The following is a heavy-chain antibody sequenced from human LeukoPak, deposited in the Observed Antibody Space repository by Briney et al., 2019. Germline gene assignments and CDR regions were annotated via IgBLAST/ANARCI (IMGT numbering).Heavy chain of an antibody. J-gene: IGHJ4*02. CDR1: GFTFSSYA. CDR2: ISGSGGST. V-gene: IGHV3-23*01. Sequence: PGGSLRLSCAASGFTFSSYAMTWVRQAPGKGLIWVSTISGSGGSTYYADSVKGRFTISRDNSKNTLYLQMNSLRAEDTAVYYCAKGAPMVRGATTFDYWGQGTLVTVSS. D-gene: IGHD3-10*01. CDR3: AKGAPMVRGATTFDY.